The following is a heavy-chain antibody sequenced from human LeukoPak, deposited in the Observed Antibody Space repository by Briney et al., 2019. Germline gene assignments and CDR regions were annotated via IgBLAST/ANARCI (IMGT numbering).Heavy chain of an antibody. Sequence: ASVKVSCKASGYTFTGYYMHWVRQAPGQGLEWMGWINPNSGGTNYAQKFQGRVTMTRDTSISTAYMELSRLRPDDTAVYYCARESPGIVVVVAAFDAFDIWGQGTMVTVSS. D-gene: IGHD2-15*01. CDR1: GYTFTGYY. V-gene: IGHV1-2*02. J-gene: IGHJ3*02. CDR2: INPNSGGT. CDR3: ARESPGIVVVVAAFDAFDI.